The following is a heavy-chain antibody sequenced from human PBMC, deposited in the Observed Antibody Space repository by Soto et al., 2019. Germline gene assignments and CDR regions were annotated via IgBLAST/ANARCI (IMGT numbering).Heavy chain of an antibody. CDR2: IFYSGTT. CDR1: GVSISGNHYY. V-gene: IGHV4-39*01. Sequence: PSETLSLTCTVSGVSISGNHYYWGWLRQPPGKGLEWIGSIFYSGTTYYNPPLKSRVTLSVDTSENQLSLKLSSVTAADSATYYCASPPADPSGWFNGFWVYWGRGILVTVSS. J-gene: IGHJ4*02. D-gene: IGHD6-19*01. CDR3: ASPPADPSGWFNGFWVY.